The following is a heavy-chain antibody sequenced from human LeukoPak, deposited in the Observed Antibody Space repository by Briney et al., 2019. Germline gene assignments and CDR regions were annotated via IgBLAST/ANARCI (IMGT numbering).Heavy chain of an antibody. CDR1: GFTFSRYW. V-gene: IGHV3-74*01. CDR3: VLDLFSSFAFDI. Sequence: QPGGSLRLSCAASGFTFSRYWMHWVRQAPGKGLLWVSRINSDGSSTYYADSVKGRFTTSRDNAKNALHLQMNSLTAVDTAVYYCVLDLFSSFAFDIWGQGTMVTVSS. D-gene: IGHD3/OR15-3a*01. CDR2: INSDGSST. J-gene: IGHJ3*02.